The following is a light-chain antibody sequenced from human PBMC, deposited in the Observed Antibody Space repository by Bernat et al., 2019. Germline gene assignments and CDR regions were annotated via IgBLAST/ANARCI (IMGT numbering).Light chain of an antibody. CDR1: SSDVGDNNY. CDR2: DVS. Sequence: QSALTQSASVSGSPGQSITISCTGTSSDVGDNNYVSWYQQHPGKAPKLIIYDVSIRPSGVSNRFSGSKSANTASLTISGLQADDEADYYCASYTSSSTVVFGGGTKLTVL. J-gene: IGLJ3*02. V-gene: IGLV2-14*03. CDR3: ASYTSSSTVV.